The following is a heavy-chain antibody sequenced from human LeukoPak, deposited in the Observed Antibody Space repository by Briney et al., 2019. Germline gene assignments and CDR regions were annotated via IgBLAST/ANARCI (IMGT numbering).Heavy chain of an antibody. CDR3: ARARFRRASSTSPFDY. Sequence: SVKVSCKASGYTFTGYYMHWVRQAPGQGLEWMGRIIPILGIANYAQKFQGRVTITADKSTSTAYMELSSLRSEDTAVYYCARARFRRASSTSPFDYWGQGTLVTVSS. D-gene: IGHD2-2*01. J-gene: IGHJ4*02. CDR1: GYTFTGYY. CDR2: IIPILGIA. V-gene: IGHV1-69*04.